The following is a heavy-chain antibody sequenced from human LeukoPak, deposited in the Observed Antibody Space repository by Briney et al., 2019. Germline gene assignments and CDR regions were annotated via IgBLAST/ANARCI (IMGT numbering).Heavy chain of an antibody. V-gene: IGHV3-49*04. CDR3: TRDDDPSFDY. Sequence: GGCLRLSCTSSGFTFGDYAINWVRRAPGMGLEWVGFIRSNAYGGTTEYAASVKGRFTISRDDSKSISYLHMNSLKTEDTAVYYCTRDDDPSFDYWGQGTLVTVSS. CDR1: GFTFGDYA. J-gene: IGHJ4*02. D-gene: IGHD3-16*01. CDR2: IRSNAYGGTT.